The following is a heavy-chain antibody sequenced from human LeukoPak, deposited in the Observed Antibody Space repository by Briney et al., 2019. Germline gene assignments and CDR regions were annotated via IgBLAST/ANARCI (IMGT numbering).Heavy chain of an antibody. D-gene: IGHD3-10*01. CDR1: GGSISSYY. J-gene: IGHJ4*02. Sequence: SETLSLTCTVSGGSISSYYWSWIRQPPGKGLEWIGYISYSGSTYSNPSLKSRLTISVDTSKNYFSLKLSSVTAADTAVYYCARTYYYGSGSYSKDWPFDSWGQGTLVTVSS. CDR3: ARTYYYGSGSYSKDWPFDS. V-gene: IGHV4-59*01. CDR2: ISYSGST.